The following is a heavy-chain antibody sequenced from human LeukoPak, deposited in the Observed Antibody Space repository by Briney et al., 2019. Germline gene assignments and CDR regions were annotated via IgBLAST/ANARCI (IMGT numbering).Heavy chain of an antibody. J-gene: IGHJ5*02. CDR1: GGSISSGDYY. D-gene: IGHD2-15*01. CDR2: IYYSGST. Sequence: SETLSLTCTVSGGSISSGDYYWSWIRQPPGKGLEWIGYIYYSGSTYYNPSLKSRVTISVDTSKNQFSLKLSSVTAADTAVYYRARGTSGGPQWFDPWGQGTLVTVSS. V-gene: IGHV4-30-4*01. CDR3: ARGTSGGPQWFDP.